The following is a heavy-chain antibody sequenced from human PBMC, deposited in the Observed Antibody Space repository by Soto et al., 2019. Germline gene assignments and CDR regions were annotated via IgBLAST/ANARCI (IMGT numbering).Heavy chain of an antibody. J-gene: IGHJ4*02. CDR3: AIGDTIFSVVINNDDLDY. CDR2: ISSSSSSI. CDR1: GFTFSSYS. D-gene: IGHD3-3*01. Sequence: GSLRLSCAAYGFTFSSYSMNWVRQAPGKGLEWVSSISSSSSSIYYAYSVKGRFTISRDNAKNSLYLQMNSLRAEDTAVYYCAIGDTIFSVVINNDDLDYWGQGTLVTVSS. V-gene: IGHV3-21*01.